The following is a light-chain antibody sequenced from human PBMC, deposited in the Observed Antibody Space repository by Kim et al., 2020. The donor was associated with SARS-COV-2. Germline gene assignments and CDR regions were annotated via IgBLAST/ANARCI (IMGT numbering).Light chain of an antibody. Sequence: QSALTQHASVSGSPGQSITISCTGTSSDIGGYNYVSWYQHHPGKAPKLMIYDVNKRHSGVSYRFSGSKSGNTAFLTIFGLQAEDEADYYCSSYTSTSTPPFGGGTKVTVL. V-gene: IGLV2-14*03. CDR3: SSYTSTSTPP. CDR2: DVN. J-gene: IGLJ3*02. CDR1: SSDIGGYNY.